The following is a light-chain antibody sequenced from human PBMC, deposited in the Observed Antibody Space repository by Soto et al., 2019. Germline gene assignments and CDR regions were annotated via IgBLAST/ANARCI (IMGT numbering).Light chain of an antibody. Sequence: EIVLTQSPGTLSLSPGERATLSCRASQNVGSRYLAWYQQKPGQAPRLLIYGTSNRATGIQERFSGSGSGTDFSLTISSLEPGDLAVYYCQQYGSSPRTFGQGTKVEIK. J-gene: IGKJ1*01. CDR2: GTS. CDR1: QNVGSRY. CDR3: QQYGSSPRT. V-gene: IGKV3-20*01.